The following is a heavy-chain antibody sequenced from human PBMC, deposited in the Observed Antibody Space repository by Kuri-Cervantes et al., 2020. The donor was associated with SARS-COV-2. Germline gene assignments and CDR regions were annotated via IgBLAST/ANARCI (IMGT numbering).Heavy chain of an antibody. Sequence: GESLKISCAASGFTFSSYAMHWVRQAPGKGLEWVAVISYDGSNKYYADAVKGRFTISRDNSKNTRYLQMNSLRAEDTAVYYCEREADIAAAGYRYFDYWGQGTLVTVSS. J-gene: IGHJ4*02. CDR2: ISYDGSNK. CDR3: EREADIAAAGYRYFDY. CDR1: GFTFSSYA. V-gene: IGHV3-30-3*01. D-gene: IGHD6-13*01.